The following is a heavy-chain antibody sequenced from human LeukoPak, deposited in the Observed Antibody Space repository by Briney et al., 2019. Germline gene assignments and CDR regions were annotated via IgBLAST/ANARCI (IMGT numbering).Heavy chain of an antibody. CDR2: ICYSCST. Sequence: SETVSLMCTVYGGSISSAVYDWTWLRQHPGWGLEVIGLICYSCSTHYHPSLKSRVTISVDTSKNQFSLKLSSVTSAETAVYFCARCFVTYYYRLDFWGQGTPVTVSS. D-gene: IGHD3-16*02. V-gene: IGHV4-31*03. CDR3: ARCFVTYYYRLDF. CDR1: GGSISSAVYD. J-gene: IGHJ6*02.